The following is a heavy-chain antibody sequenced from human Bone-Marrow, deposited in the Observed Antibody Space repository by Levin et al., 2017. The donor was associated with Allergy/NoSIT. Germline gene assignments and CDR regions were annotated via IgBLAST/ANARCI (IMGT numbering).Heavy chain of an antibody. CDR3: GGHDYGDSVGGT. D-gene: IGHD4-17*01. Sequence: PSETLSLTCSVSGGSVISGSNYWSWIRQPPGKGLEWIGYIFYSGSTKYNPSLQSRLAMSLDTSKNQFSLKLSSVTAADTAVYYCGGHDYGDSVGGTWGRGTLVNVSS. CDR1: GGSVISGSNY. J-gene: IGHJ5*02. V-gene: IGHV4-61*01. CDR2: IFYSGST.